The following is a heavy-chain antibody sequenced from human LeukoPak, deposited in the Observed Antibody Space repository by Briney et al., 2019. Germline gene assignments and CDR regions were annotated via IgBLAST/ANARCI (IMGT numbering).Heavy chain of an antibody. D-gene: IGHD3-16*01. V-gene: IGHV1-2*02. Sequence: GASVKVSCKASGYTFTGYYIHWVRQAPGQGPEWMGWINPNSGGTNYAQKFQGRVTMTRDTSISTAYMELSRLRSDDTAVYYCARDHGALDAFDIWGQGTMVTVSS. CDR3: ARDHGALDAFDI. J-gene: IGHJ3*02. CDR2: INPNSGGT. CDR1: GYTFTGYY.